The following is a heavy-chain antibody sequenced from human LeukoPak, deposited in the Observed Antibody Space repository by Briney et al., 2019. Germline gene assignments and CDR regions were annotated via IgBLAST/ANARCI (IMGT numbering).Heavy chain of an antibody. J-gene: IGHJ3*01. CDR1: GFTFSSYW. Sequence: GGSLRLSCAASGFTFSSYWMTWVRQAPGRGLEWVANIKQDGSEKYYVDSVKGRFTISGDNAKNSLYLQMNSLRAEDTAVYYCARDEYTPPWAFDFWGHGTVVTVSS. V-gene: IGHV3-7*01. CDR2: IKQDGSEK. D-gene: IGHD2/OR15-2a*01. CDR3: ARDEYTPPWAFDF.